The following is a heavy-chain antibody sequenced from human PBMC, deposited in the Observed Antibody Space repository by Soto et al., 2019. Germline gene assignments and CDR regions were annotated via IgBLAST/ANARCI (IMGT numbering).Heavy chain of an antibody. CDR2: ITGSTRSYV. J-gene: IGHJ4*02. CDR1: GFTFSAYR. D-gene: IGHD4-17*01. CDR3: ARSPPDYGDFGYYFDY. Sequence: GGSLRLSCSASGFTFSAYRMNWVRQAPGKGLEWVSSITGSTRSYVYYADSMKGRFTISRDNAKNSLYLQMKSLRADDTAVYYCARSPPDYGDFGYYFDYWGQGTLVTVSS. V-gene: IGHV3-21*06.